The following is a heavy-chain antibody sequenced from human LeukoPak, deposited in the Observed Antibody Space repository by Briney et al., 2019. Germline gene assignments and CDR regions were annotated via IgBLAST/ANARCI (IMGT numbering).Heavy chain of an antibody. J-gene: IGHJ4*02. D-gene: IGHD4-11*01. CDR3: VKSMTTVTTGGFDY. V-gene: IGHV3-64D*09. CDR2: ISSNGGST. Sequence: GGSLRLSCSASGFTFSSYAMHWVRQAPGKGLEYVSAISSNGGSTYYADSVKGRFTISRDNSKNTLYLQMSSLRAEDTAVYYCVKSMTTVTTGGFDYWGQGTLVTVSS. CDR1: GFTFSSYA.